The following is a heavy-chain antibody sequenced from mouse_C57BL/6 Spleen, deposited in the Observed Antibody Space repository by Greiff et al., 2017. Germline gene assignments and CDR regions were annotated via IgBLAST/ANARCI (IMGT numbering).Heavy chain of an antibody. Sequence: VQLQQPGAELVMPGASVKLSCKASGYTFTSYWMHWVKQRPGQGLEWIGEIDPSDSYTNYNQKFKGKSTLTVDKSSSTAYMQLSSLTSEDSAVYYCARKVVNYYAMDYCGQGTSVTVSS. J-gene: IGHJ4*01. CDR2: IDPSDSYT. CDR1: GYTFTSYW. V-gene: IGHV1-69*01. CDR3: ARKVVNYYAMDY. D-gene: IGHD1-1*01.